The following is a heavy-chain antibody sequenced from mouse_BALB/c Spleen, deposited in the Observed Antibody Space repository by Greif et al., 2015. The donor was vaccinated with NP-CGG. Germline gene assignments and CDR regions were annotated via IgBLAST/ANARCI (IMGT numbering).Heavy chain of an antibody. CDR1: GYTFTSYY. CDR2: INPSSGGT. V-gene: IGHV1S81*02. D-gene: IGHD2-1*01. CDR3: TRGHYGNLDY. Sequence: QVQLKDSGAELVKPGASVKLSCKASGYTFTSYYMYWVKQRPGQGLEWIGGINPSSGGTNFNEKFKSKATLTVDKSSSTAYMQLSSLTSEDSAVYYCTRGHYGNLDYWGQGTTLTVSS. J-gene: IGHJ2*01.